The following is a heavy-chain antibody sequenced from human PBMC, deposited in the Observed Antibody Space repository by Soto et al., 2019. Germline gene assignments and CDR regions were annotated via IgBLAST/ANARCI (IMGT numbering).Heavy chain of an antibody. CDR3: ARLKYGMPRIAAAGIDY. D-gene: IGHD6-13*01. J-gene: IGHJ4*02. Sequence: ASVKVSCKASGYTFTSYGISWVRQAPGQGLEWMGWISGYNGNKKYAQKLQGRVTMTTDTSTSTAYMELRSLRSDDTAVYYCARLKYGMPRIAAAGIDYWGQGTLVTVSS. CDR1: GYTFTSYG. CDR2: ISGYNGNK. V-gene: IGHV1-18*01.